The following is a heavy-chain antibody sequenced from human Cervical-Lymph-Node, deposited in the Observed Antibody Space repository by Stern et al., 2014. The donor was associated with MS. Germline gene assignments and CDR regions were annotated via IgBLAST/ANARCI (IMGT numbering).Heavy chain of an antibody. CDR1: GYTLTELS. V-gene: IGHV1-24*01. Sequence: VQLVESGAEVKKPGASVKVSCKVSGYTLTELSMHWVRQAPGKGLEWMGGFDPEDDETIYAQKFQGRVTMTEDTSTDTAYMELSSLRSEDTAVYYCATPLTRYDSSGFDYWGQGTLVTVSS. J-gene: IGHJ4*02. D-gene: IGHD3-22*01. CDR2: FDPEDDET. CDR3: ATPLTRYDSSGFDY.